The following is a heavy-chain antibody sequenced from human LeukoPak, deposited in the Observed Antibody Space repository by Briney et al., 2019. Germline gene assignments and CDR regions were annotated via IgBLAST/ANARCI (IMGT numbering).Heavy chain of an antibody. Sequence: PSETLSLTCTVSGGSISSGSYYWRWLRQPAGKGLEWIGRIYTSGSTNYNPSLKSRVTISVDTSKNQFSLKLSSVTAADTAVYYCAREGMVAYFDYWGQGTLVTVSS. CDR3: AREGMVAYFDY. V-gene: IGHV4-61*02. CDR2: IYTSGST. J-gene: IGHJ4*02. CDR1: GGSISSGSYY. D-gene: IGHD2-15*01.